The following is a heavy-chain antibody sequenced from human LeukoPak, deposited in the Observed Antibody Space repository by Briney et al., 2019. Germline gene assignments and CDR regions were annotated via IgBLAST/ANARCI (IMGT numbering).Heavy chain of an antibody. Sequence: GASVKVSCKASGYTFTSYYMHWVRQAPGQGLEWMGWINPNSGGTNYAQKFQGRVTMTRDTSISTAYMELSRLRSDDTAVYYCAREASGYVSYVWFDPWGQGTLVTVSS. V-gene: IGHV1-2*02. CDR1: GYTFTSYY. D-gene: IGHD5-12*01. CDR2: INPNSGGT. J-gene: IGHJ5*02. CDR3: AREASGYVSYVWFDP.